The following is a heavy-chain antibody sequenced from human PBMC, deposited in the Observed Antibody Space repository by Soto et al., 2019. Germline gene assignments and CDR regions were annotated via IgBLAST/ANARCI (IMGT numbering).Heavy chain of an antibody. CDR2: ISAYNGNT. D-gene: IGHD2-15*01. Sequence: GASVKVSCKASGYTFTSYGISWVRQSPGQGLEWMGWISAYNGNTNYAQKLQGRVTMTTDTSTSTAYMELRSLRSDDTAVYYCARDQAGILYYGMDVWGQGTTVTVSS. V-gene: IGHV1-18*01. J-gene: IGHJ6*02. CDR1: GYTFTSYG. CDR3: ARDQAGILYYGMDV.